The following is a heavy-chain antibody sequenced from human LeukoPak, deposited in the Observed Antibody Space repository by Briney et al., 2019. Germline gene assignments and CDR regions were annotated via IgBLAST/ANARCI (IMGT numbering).Heavy chain of an antibody. J-gene: IGHJ4*02. V-gene: IGHV1-69*06. CDR2: IIPIFGTT. CDR1: GYTFTSYG. CDR3: AREDYDIFTGYAY. D-gene: IGHD3-9*01. Sequence: GASVTVSYKASGYTFTSYGISWVRQAPGQGLEWMGGIIPIFGTTNYAQKFQGRVTITVDKSTSTAYVELRRRRSDDTAVYYCAREDYDIFTGYAYWGQGTLVIVSS.